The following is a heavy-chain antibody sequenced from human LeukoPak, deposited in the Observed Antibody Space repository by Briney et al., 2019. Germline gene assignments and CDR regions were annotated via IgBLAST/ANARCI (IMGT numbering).Heavy chain of an antibody. V-gene: IGHV4-59*01. Sequence: SETLSLTCTVSGGSISSYYWSWIRQPPGKGLEWIGYIYYSGSTNYNPSLKSRVTISVDTSKNQFSLKLSSVTAADTAVYYCARSPRFSMVRGAFEMDVWAKGPRSPSPQ. CDR2: IYYSGST. CDR1: GGSISSYY. D-gene: IGHD3-10*01. J-gene: IGHJ6*04. CDR3: ARSPRFSMVRGAFEMDV.